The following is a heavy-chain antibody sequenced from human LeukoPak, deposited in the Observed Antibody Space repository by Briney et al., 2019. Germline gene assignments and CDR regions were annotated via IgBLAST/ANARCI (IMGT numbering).Heavy chain of an antibody. D-gene: IGHD3-3*01. V-gene: IGHV4-34*01. Sequence: SETLSLTCAVYGGSFSGYYWSWIRQPPGKGLEWIGEINHSGSTNYNPSLKSRVTISVDTSKNQFSLKLSSVTAADTAVYYCARGRTYYDFWSANKGRFDPWGQGTLVTASS. CDR2: INHSGST. CDR1: GGSFSGYY. CDR3: ARGRTYYDFWSANKGRFDP. J-gene: IGHJ5*02.